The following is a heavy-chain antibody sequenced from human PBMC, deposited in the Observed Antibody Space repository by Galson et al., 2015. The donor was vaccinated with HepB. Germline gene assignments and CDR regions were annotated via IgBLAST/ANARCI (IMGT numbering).Heavy chain of an antibody. J-gene: IGHJ4*02. CDR1: GFTFSTYW. D-gene: IGHD3-10*01. CDR3: ARHYFSAWPDPPLDY. CDR2: IKQDGSEK. V-gene: IGHV3-7*03. Sequence: SLRLSCAASGFTFSTYWMSWVRQAPGKGLGWVASIKQDGSEKYYVDSVKGRFTISRDNAKNSLYLQMNSLRAEDTAVYYCARHYFSAWPDPPLDYWGQGTPVTVSS.